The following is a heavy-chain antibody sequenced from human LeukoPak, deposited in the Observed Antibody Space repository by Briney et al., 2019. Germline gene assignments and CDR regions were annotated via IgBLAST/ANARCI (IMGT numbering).Heavy chain of an antibody. D-gene: IGHD6-19*01. CDR3: AKVKSSGWYDVDY. V-gene: IGHV3-30*02. Sequence: GGSLRLSCAASGFNFNTFIMHWVRQAPGKGLEWVTFLRAGGPYGTEKFYADSVKGRFTISRDNSKNTLYLQMNSLRAEDTAVYYCAKVKSSGWYDVDYWGQGTLVTVSS. CDR1: GFNFNTFI. CDR2: LRAGGPYGTEK. J-gene: IGHJ4*02.